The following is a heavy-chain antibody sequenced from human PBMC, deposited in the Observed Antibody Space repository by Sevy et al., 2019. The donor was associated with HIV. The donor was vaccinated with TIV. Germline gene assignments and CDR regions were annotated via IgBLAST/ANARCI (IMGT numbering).Heavy chain of an antibody. J-gene: IGHJ4*02. CDR2: IYPGDSDI. Sequence: GESLKISCKGSGYRFIAYWNGWVRQMPGKGLEWMGIIYPGDSDIRYSPSFQGQVTISADMSISTAYLQWSSLKASDTAIYYCARHHSSSWHDYFDYWGQGTLVTVSS. V-gene: IGHV5-51*01. CDR1: GYRFIAYW. CDR3: ARHHSSSWHDYFDY. D-gene: IGHD6-13*01.